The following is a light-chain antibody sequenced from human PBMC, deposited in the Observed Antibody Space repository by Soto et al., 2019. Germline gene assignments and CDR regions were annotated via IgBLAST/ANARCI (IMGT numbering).Light chain of an antibody. J-gene: IGLJ3*02. CDR1: SSDVGGYNY. CDR2: KVS. CDR3: SSYAGSNTDWV. V-gene: IGLV2-8*01. Sequence: QSALTQPPSASGSPGQSVTISCTGTSSDVGGYNYVSWYQQHPGKAPKLMIYKVSERPSGVPDRFSGSKSGNTASLTVSGLQAEDEADYYCSSYAGSNTDWVFGGGTKLTVL.